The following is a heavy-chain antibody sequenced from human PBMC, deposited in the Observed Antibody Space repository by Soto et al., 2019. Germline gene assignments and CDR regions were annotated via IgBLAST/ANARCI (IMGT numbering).Heavy chain of an antibody. V-gene: IGHV1-46*01. CDR2: INPSGGST. CDR3: ARGHGSWYGSTGYYFDY. J-gene: IGHJ4*02. Sequence: SVKVPCKASGYTFTGYYMHWVRQAPGQGLEWMGIINPSGGSTSYAQNFQGRVTMTRDTSTSTVYMELSSLRSEDTAVYYCARGHGSWYGSTGYYFDYWGQGTLVTVYS. CDR1: GYTFTGYY. D-gene: IGHD6-13*01.